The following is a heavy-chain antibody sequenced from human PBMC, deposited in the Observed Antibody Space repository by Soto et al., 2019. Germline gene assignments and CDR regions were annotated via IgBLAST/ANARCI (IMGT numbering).Heavy chain of an antibody. CDR2: IKQDGSEK. V-gene: IGHV3-7*01. Sequence: GGSLRLSCAASGFTFSSYWMSWVRQAPGKGLEWVANIKQDGSEKYYVDSVKGRFTISRDNAKNSLYLQMNSLRAEDTAVYYCARWDLRGSSWSFDYWGQGTLVTVSS. CDR1: GFTFSSYW. D-gene: IGHD6-13*01. J-gene: IGHJ4*02. CDR3: ARWDLRGSSWSFDY.